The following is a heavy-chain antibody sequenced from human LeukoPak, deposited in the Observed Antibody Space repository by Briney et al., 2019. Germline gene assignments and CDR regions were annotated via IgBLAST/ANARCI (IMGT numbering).Heavy chain of an antibody. V-gene: IGHV4-59*12. D-gene: IGHD6-13*01. CDR3: ARDEGAAAGTGAFDI. CDR1: GGSISSYY. J-gene: IGHJ3*02. Sequence: SETLSLTCTVSGGSISSYYWSWIRQPPGKGLEWIGYIYHSGSTYYNPSLKSRVTISVDRSKNQFSLKLSSVTAADTAVYYCARDEGAAAGTGAFDIWGQGTMVTVSS. CDR2: IYHSGST.